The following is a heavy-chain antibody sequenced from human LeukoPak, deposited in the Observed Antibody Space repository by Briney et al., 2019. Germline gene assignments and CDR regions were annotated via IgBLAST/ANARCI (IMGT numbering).Heavy chain of an antibody. CDR1: GFTFSSYA. V-gene: IGHV3-23*01. CDR2: ISGSGGST. D-gene: IGHD6-19*01. Sequence: GGSLRLSCAASGFTFSSYAMSWVRQAPGKGLEWVSAISGSGGSTYYADSVKGRLTISRDNAKNSLYLQMNSLRDEDTAVYYCARDGSGSSGWPYPGYFDYWGQGTLVTVSS. CDR3: ARDGSGSSGWPYPGYFDY. J-gene: IGHJ4*02.